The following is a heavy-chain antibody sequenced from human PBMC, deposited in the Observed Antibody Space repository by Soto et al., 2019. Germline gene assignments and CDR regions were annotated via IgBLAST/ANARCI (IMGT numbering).Heavy chain of an antibody. CDR3: AREPPETPPDY. Sequence: QVQLVQSGADVKKPGASVKVSCKASGYTFSDYGVSWVRQAPGQGLEWMGWISSKNGNTNFAQKFRGRVTMTTDPSTSTVYMEWRSLRHDDTAVYYCAREPPETPPDYWGQGTLFTVSS. CDR1: GYTFSDYG. CDR2: ISSKNGNT. J-gene: IGHJ4*02. V-gene: IGHV1-18*01.